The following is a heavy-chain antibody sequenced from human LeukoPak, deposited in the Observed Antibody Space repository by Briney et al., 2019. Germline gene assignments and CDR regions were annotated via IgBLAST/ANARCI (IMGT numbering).Heavy chain of an antibody. D-gene: IGHD4/OR15-4a*01. J-gene: IGHJ4*02. CDR2: FSGRAHST. V-gene: IGHV3-23*01. CDR3: AKSDYGGIYNPFDY. CDR1: GVNFNNYV. Sequence: GGSLRLSCAASGVNFNNYVMNWVRQAPGNGLEWVSLFSGRAHSTCYADSVKGRFALSRDKSRSTLHLQMNSLRAEDTAVYYCAKSDYGGIYNPFDYWGQGTLVTVSS.